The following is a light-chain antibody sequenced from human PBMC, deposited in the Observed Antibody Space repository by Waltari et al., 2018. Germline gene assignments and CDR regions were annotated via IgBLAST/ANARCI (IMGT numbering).Light chain of an antibody. CDR2: DVS. Sequence: QSALTQPRSVSGSPGRSVTISCTGTSSDVGGYNYFSWYQQHPGKAPKLMLYDVSKRPSGVPDRFSGSKSGNTASLTISGLQAEDEADYYGCSYAGSYTWVFGGGTKLTVL. CDR3: CSYAGSYTWV. CDR1: SSDVGGYNY. V-gene: IGLV2-11*01. J-gene: IGLJ3*02.